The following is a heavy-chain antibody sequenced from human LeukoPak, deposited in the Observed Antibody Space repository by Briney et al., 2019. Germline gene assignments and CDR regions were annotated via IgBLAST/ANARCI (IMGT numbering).Heavy chain of an antibody. CDR3: ARAPYDILTGYSLNWFDP. J-gene: IGHJ5*02. V-gene: IGHV1-3*01. CDR2: INVDNGNT. D-gene: IGHD3-9*01. CDR1: GYTFTTYA. Sequence: ASVKVSCKASGYTFTTYAMHWVRLAPGQRLEWMGWINVDNGNTKYSQKFQGRVTITRDTSAYTAYMELRSLSSADTAVYFCARAPYDILTGYSLNWFDPWGQGTLVTVSS.